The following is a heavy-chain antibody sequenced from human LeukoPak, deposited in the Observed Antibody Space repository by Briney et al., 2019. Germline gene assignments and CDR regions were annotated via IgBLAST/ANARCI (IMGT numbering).Heavy chain of an antibody. Sequence: GGSLRLSCVASEFTFSSYNMNWVRQAPGKGLEWVSSISSSSSYIYYADSVKGRLTISRDNAKNSLYLQMNSLRAEDTAVYYCATGPYYGSGSYYKTLDYWGQGTLVTVSS. CDR1: EFTFSSYN. CDR2: ISSSSSYI. CDR3: ATGPYYGSGSYYKTLDY. J-gene: IGHJ4*02. D-gene: IGHD3-10*01. V-gene: IGHV3-21*01.